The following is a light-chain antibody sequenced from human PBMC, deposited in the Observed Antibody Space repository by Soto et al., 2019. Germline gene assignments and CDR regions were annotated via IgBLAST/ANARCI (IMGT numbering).Light chain of an antibody. J-gene: IGKJ1*01. Sequence: EIVFTQSPGTLSLSPGEGATLYCRASQSINSFLAWYQQRRGQPPRLLIHGASNRDTGIPDRFSGSGSGTDCTLPISRLEPEDFEVYYCQQYGGSPRTFGQGTKVDIK. CDR2: GAS. CDR3: QQYGGSPRT. V-gene: IGKV3-20*01. CDR1: QSINSF.